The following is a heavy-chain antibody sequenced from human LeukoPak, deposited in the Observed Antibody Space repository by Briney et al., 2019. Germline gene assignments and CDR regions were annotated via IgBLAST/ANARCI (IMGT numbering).Heavy chain of an antibody. D-gene: IGHD3-16*02. CDR2: ISGSGGST. CDR1: GFTFSSDA. CDR3: AKDQVMITFGGVIVPPGF. Sequence: GGSLRLSCAASGFTFSSDAMSWVRQAPGKGLEWVSAISGSGGSTYYAASVKGRFTISRDNSKNTLYLQMNSLRAEDTAVYYCAKDQVMITFGGVIVPPGFWGQGTLVTVSS. J-gene: IGHJ4*02. V-gene: IGHV3-23*01.